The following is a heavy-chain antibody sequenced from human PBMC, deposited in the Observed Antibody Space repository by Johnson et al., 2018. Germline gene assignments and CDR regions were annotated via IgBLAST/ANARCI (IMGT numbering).Heavy chain of an antibody. D-gene: IGHD3-10*01. CDR3: ARVGLWFGDLYYYYMDV. Sequence: VQLVQSGGGLVQXGGSXRLXCAASGFTFSRYWMYWVRQAPGKGLVWVSRINSDGSSTSYADSVKGRFTISRDNAKNTLYLQMNSLRVEDTAVYYCARVGLWFGDLYYYYMDVWGKGTAVTVSS. CDR2: INSDGSST. CDR1: GFTFSRYW. V-gene: IGHV3-74*02. J-gene: IGHJ6*03.